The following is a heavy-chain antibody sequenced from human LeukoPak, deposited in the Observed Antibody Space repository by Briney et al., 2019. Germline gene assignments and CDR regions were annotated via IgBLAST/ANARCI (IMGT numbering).Heavy chain of an antibody. D-gene: IGHD3-22*01. CDR2: INHSGST. J-gene: IGHJ2*01. CDR3: ARAYYYEAYWYFDL. Sequence: SETLSLTCAVYGGSFSGYYWSWIRQPPGKGPEWIGEINHSGSTNYNPSLKSRVTISVDTSKNQFSLKLTSVTAADTAVYYCARAYYYEAYWYFDLWGRGTLVTVSS. CDR1: GGSFSGYY. V-gene: IGHV4-34*01.